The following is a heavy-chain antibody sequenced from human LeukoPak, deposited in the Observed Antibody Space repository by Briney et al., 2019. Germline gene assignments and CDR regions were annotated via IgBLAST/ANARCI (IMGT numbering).Heavy chain of an antibody. J-gene: IGHJ4*02. Sequence: SQTLSLTCTVSGGSISSGGYYWSWIRQHPGKGLEWIGYIYYSGSTYYNPSLKSRVTISVDTSKNQFSLKLSSVTAADTAVYYCARELRFLEWLHLDYWGQGTLVTVSS. CDR2: IYYSGST. CDR3: ARELRFLEWLHLDY. V-gene: IGHV4-31*03. D-gene: IGHD3-3*01. CDR1: GGSISSGGYY.